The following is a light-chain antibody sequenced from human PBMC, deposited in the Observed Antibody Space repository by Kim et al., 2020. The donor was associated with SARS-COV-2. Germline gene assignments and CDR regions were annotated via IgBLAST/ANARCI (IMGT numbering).Light chain of an antibody. CDR1: QSISSW. CDR2: DAS. V-gene: IGKV1-5*01. CDR3: QQYNGYWT. Sequence: DIQMTQSPSTLSASVGDRVIITCRASQSISSWLAWYQQKPGKAPKLLIYDASSLESGVPSRFSGSGSGAEFTLTISSLQPDDIATYYCQQYNGYWTFGQGTKVDIK. J-gene: IGKJ1*01.